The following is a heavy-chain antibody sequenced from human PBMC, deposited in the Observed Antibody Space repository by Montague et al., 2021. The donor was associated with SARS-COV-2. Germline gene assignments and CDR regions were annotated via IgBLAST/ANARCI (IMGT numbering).Heavy chain of an antibody. D-gene: IGHD3-10*01. Sequence: SLRLSCAASGFTFSSYALHWFRQAPGKGLEWVAVISYDGSNKYYVDSVKGRFTISRDNSKNTLYLQMNSLRAEDTAVYYCARDRPYYYGSGIPGYYGMDVWGQGTTVTVSS. CDR2: ISYDGSNK. CDR3: ARDRPYYYGSGIPGYYGMDV. J-gene: IGHJ6*02. CDR1: GFTFSSYA. V-gene: IGHV3-30*04.